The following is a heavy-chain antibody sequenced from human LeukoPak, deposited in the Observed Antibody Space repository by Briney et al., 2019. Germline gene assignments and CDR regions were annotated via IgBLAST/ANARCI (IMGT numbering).Heavy chain of an antibody. CDR2: IYSGGST. D-gene: IGHD6-6*01. V-gene: IGHV3-66*01. CDR1: GFTVSSNY. Sequence: PGGSLRLSCAASGFTVSSNYMSWVRQAPGKGLEWVSVIYSGGSTYYADSVKGRFTISRDNAKNSLYLQMNSLRAEDTAVYYCATSLIAARRFDYWGQGTLVTVSS. CDR3: ATSLIAARRFDY. J-gene: IGHJ4*02.